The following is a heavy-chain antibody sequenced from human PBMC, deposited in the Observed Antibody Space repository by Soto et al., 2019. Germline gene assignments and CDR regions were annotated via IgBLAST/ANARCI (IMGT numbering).Heavy chain of an antibody. V-gene: IGHV3-21*01. CDR3: ARDSNDFWSGYSTPRGGMDV. Sequence: LRLSCAASGFTFSSYSMNWVRQAPGKGLEWVSSISSSSSYIYYADSVKGRFTISRDNAKNSLYLQMNSLRAEDTAVYYCARDSNDFWSGYSTPRGGMDVWGQGTTVTVSS. CDR1: GFTFSSYS. D-gene: IGHD3-3*01. CDR2: ISSSSSYI. J-gene: IGHJ6*02.